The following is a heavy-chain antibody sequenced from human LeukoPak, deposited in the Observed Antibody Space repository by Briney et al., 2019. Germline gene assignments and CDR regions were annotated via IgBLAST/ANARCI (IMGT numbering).Heavy chain of an antibody. CDR2: ISYDGSNK. Sequence: GRSLRLSCAASGFTFSSYAMHWVRQAPGKGLEWVAVISYDGSNKYYADSVKGRFTISRDNSKNTLYLQMNSLRAEDTAVYYCARDFPLSYYFDYWGQGTLVTVSS. CDR3: ARDFPLSYYFDY. V-gene: IGHV3-30-3*01. J-gene: IGHJ4*02. CDR1: GFTFSSYA. D-gene: IGHD2/OR15-2a*01.